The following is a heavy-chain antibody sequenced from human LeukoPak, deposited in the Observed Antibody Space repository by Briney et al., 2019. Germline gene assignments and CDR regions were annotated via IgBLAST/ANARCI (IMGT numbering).Heavy chain of an antibody. CDR1: GFTFSGYA. CDR3: AKVKAVAGTMGWFDP. Sequence: GGSLRLSCAASGFTFSGYAMSWVRQAPGKGLEWVSAISGSGGSTYYADSVKGRFTISRDNSKNTLYLQMNSLRAEDTAVYYCAKVKAVAGTMGWFDPWGQGTLVTVSS. V-gene: IGHV3-23*01. J-gene: IGHJ5*02. D-gene: IGHD6-19*01. CDR2: ISGSGGST.